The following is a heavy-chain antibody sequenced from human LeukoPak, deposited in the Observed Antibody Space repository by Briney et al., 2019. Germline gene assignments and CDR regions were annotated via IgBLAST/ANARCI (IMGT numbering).Heavy chain of an antibody. CDR2: INHSGST. CDR1: GGSFSGYY. D-gene: IGHD6-13*01. CDR3: AREAPGIAAAGTGLYNWFDP. V-gene: IGHV4-34*01. Sequence: PSETLSLTCAVYGGSFSGYYWSWIRQPPGKGLEWIGEINHSGSTNYNPSLKSRVTISVDKSKNQFSLKLSSVTAADTAVYYCAREAPGIAAAGTGLYNWFDPWGQGTLVTVSS. J-gene: IGHJ5*02.